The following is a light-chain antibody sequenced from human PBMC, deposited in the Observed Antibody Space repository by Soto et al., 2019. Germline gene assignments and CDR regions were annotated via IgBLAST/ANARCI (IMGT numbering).Light chain of an antibody. CDR2: AAS. Sequence: DIQMTQSPSSLSASVGDRVTITCRASQSISTSLNWYQQEPGKAPRLLIYAASSLQSGVPSRCSGSGSGKDFTLTISRLQPDDLATYCCQESYSAPYTFGQGTNLEI. CDR1: QSISTS. CDR3: QESYSAPYT. V-gene: IGKV1-39*01. J-gene: IGKJ2*01.